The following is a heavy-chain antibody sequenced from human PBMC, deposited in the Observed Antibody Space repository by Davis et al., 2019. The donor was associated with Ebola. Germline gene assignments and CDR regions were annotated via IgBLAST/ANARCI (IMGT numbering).Heavy chain of an antibody. V-gene: IGHV3-7*03. Sequence: PGGSLRLSCAASGFTFSSFWMSWVRQAPGKGLEWVANIKQDGSDKYYMDSVKGRFTVSRDNAKNSLYLQMNTLRAEDTAVYYCAKGSNHDFWSGSFDSWGQGTLLTVSS. D-gene: IGHD3-3*01. CDR3: AKGSNHDFWSGSFDS. J-gene: IGHJ4*02. CDR1: GFTFSSFW. CDR2: IKQDGSDK.